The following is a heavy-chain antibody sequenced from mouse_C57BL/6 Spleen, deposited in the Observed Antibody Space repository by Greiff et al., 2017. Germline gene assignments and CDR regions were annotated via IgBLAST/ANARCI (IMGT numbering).Heavy chain of an antibody. Sequence: QVQLQQSGAELVRPGASVKLSCKASGYTFTSYGISWVKQRTGQGLEWIGEIYPRSGNTHYNEKFKGKATLTADKSSSTAYMELRSLTSEDSAVYFCARETARDYFDYWGQGTTLTVSS. CDR2: IYPRSGNT. J-gene: IGHJ2*01. CDR3: ARETARDYFDY. V-gene: IGHV1-81*01. D-gene: IGHD3-2*01. CDR1: GYTFTSYG.